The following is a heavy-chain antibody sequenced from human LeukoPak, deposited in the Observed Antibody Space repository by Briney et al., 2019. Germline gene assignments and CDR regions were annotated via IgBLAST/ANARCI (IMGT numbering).Heavy chain of an antibody. V-gene: IGHV4-38-2*02. J-gene: IGHJ4*02. CDR1: GYSISNGYY. D-gene: IGHD3-22*01. CDR3: ARGPGDSSGYSTTGIDY. CDR2: IYHSGST. Sequence: SETLSLTCTVSGYSISNGYYWGWIRQPPGKGLEWVGSIYHSGSTNYNPSLKSRVTISVDTSKNQFSLKLSSVTAADTAVYYCARGPGDSSGYSTTGIDYWGQGTLVTVSS.